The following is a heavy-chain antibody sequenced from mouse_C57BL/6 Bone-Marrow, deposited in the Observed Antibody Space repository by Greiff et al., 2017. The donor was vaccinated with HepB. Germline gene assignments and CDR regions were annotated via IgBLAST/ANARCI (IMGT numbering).Heavy chain of an antibody. V-gene: IGHV1-39*01. J-gene: IGHJ3*01. D-gene: IGHD1-3*01. CDR2: INPNYGTT. CDR1: GFTFTDYY. Sequence: LLESGAGLVQPGGSMKISCKASGFTFTDYYVEWVQQSKGKSLEWIGVINPNYGTTSYNQKFKGKATLTVDQSSSTAYMQLNSLTSEDSAVYYCARSHKGFAYWGQGTLVTVSA. CDR3: ARSHKGFAY.